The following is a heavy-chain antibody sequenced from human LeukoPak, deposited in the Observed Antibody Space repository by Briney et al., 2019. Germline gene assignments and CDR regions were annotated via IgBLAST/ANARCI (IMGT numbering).Heavy chain of an antibody. CDR3: ARRSYTGYLDY. V-gene: IGHV4-39*01. CDR1: GGSISSYY. J-gene: IGHJ4*02. D-gene: IGHD5-12*01. Sequence: SETLSLTCTVSGGSISSYYWGWIRQPPGKGLEWIGSIYYSGSAYYNPSLKGRVTISVDTSKNQFSLKLSSVTAADTAVYYCARRSYTGYLDYWGQGTLVTVSS. CDR2: IYYSGSA.